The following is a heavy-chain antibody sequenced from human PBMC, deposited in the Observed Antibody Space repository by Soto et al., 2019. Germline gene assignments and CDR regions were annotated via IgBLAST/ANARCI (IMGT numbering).Heavy chain of an antibody. J-gene: IGHJ4*01. D-gene: IGHD1-1*01. CDR2: VYYSVTA. V-gene: IGHV4-39*01. CDR3: VRHGSFEQLVLSIDH. CDR1: GDSMRRSDHY. Sequence: QLQLRESGPGLVRPSETLSLTCLLSGDSMRRSDHYWAWIRQFPGKGLVWIGSVYYSVTAYYNPLLKGTVTMSLDTSKNQFSLILKSVNAADTGTYNFVRHGSFEQLVLSIDHWGRGILVSVSP.